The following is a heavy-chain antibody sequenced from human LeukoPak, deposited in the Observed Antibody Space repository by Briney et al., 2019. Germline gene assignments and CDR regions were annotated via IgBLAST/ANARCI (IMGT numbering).Heavy chain of an antibody. CDR3: ARDCSGGSCRRHDYGDYSLDY. D-gene: IGHD2-15*01. CDR2: ISSSSYI. CDR1: GFTFSSYS. V-gene: IGHV3-21*01. J-gene: IGHJ4*02. Sequence: PGGSLRLSCAASGFTFSSYSMNWVRQAPGKGLEWVSSISSSSYIYYADSVKGRFTISRDNAKNSLYLQMNSLRAEDTAVYYCARDCSGGSCRRHDYGDYSLDYWGQGTLVTVSS.